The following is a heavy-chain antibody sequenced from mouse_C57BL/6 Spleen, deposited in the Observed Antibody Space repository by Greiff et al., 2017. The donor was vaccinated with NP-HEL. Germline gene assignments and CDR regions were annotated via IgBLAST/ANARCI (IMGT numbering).Heavy chain of an antibody. CDR1: GYSFTSYY. CDR3: ARDDYYAMDY. CDR2: IYPGSGNT. J-gene: IGHJ4*01. V-gene: IGHV1-66*01. Sequence: VKLMESGPELVKPGASVKISCKASGYSFTSYYIHWVKQRPGQGLEWIGWIYPGSGNTKYNEKFKGKATLTADTSSSTAYMQLSSRTSEDSAVYYCARDDYYAMDYWGQGTSVTVSS.